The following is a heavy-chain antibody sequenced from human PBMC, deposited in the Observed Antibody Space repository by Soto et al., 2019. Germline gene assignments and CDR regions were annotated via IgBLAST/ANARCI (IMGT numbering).Heavy chain of an antibody. J-gene: IGHJ5*02. CDR1: GFAVSSNF. D-gene: IGHD1-1*01. CDR3: ARGTDNAKIRFDP. V-gene: IGHV3-53*02. Sequence: EVQLVETGGGLIQPGGSVRLSCAASGFAVSSNFVNWVRQAPGKGLEWVSVIYSGGNTYYADSVKGRCTISRDNSKNTVYLQMNSLRAEDTALYYCARGTDNAKIRFDPRGQGTLVTVSS. CDR2: IYSGGNT.